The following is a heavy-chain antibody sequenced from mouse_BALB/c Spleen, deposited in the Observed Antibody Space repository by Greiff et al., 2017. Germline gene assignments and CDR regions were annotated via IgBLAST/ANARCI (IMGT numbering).Heavy chain of an antibody. CDR1: GYTFTSYV. Sequence: VHVKQSGPELVKPGASVKMSCKASGYTFTSYVMHWVKQKPGQGLEWIGYINPYNDGTKYNEKFKGKATLTSDKSSSTAYMELSSLTSEDSAVYYCARQGYGYDDYAMDYWGQGTSVTVSS. V-gene: IGHV1-14*01. D-gene: IGHD2-2*01. CDR2: INPYNDGT. J-gene: IGHJ4*01. CDR3: ARQGYGYDDYAMDY.